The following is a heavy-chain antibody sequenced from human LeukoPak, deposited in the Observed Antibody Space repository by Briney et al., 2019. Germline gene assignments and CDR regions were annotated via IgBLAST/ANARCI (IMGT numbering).Heavy chain of an antibody. CDR2: ISGSGGST. D-gene: IGHD5-12*01. CDR3: AREGHTSGFCGSFDI. CDR1: GFTFSSCA. V-gene: IGHV3-23*01. Sequence: GGSLRLSCAASGFTFSSCAVSWVRQAPGKGLEWVSAISGSGGSTYYADSVKGRFTISRDNSKNTLYLQMNSLRPEDTAVYFCAREGHTSGFCGSFDIWGQGTTVTISS. J-gene: IGHJ3*02.